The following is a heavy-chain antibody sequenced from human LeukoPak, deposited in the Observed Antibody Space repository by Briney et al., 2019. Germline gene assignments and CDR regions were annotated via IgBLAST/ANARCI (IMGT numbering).Heavy chain of an antibody. D-gene: IGHD6-13*01. J-gene: IGHJ4*02. CDR3: ARGRHIAAAGPYPIDY. V-gene: IGHV4-34*01. CDR2: INHSGST. Sequence: SETLSLTCAVYGGSFSGYYWSWIRQPPGKGLEWIGEINHSGSTNYNPSLKSRVTISVDTSKNQFSLKLSSVTAADTAVYYCARGRHIAAAGPYPIDYWGQGTLVTVS. CDR1: GGSFSGYY.